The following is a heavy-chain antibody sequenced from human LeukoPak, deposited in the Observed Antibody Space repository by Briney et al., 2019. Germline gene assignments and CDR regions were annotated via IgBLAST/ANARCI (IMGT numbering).Heavy chain of an antibody. CDR1: GFTFGGYG. CDR2: IAYDGSRA. V-gene: IGHV3-33*01. Sequence: GGSLRLSCAGSGFTFGGYGMHWFRQTPGKGLEWVAVIAYDGSRAFYADSVKGRFTIPRDNSKNTMSVQMDDLRAEDTAVYYCTRYINDHFDSWGQGTLVTVSS. CDR3: TRYINDHFDS. J-gene: IGHJ4*02.